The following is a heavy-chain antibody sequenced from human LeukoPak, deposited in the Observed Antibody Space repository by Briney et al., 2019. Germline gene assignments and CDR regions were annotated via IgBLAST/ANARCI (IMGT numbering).Heavy chain of an antibody. CDR1: GFTFNTFN. D-gene: IGHD3-9*01. V-gene: IGHV3-21*01. CDR2: INSGGDYI. Sequence: GGSLRRSCAASGFTFNTFNMNWVRQAPGKGLEGVSSINSGGDYIYYADSVKGLFTTSSDNAKNALSLTLNSLRVEDTAVYYSARGHYDVLAASYKWTPDYWGQGTLVTVSS. CDR3: ARGHYDVLAASYKWTPDY. J-gene: IGHJ4*02.